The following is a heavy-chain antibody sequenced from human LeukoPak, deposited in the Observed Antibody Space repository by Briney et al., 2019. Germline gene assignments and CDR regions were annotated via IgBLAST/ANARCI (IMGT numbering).Heavy chain of an antibody. J-gene: IGHJ4*02. V-gene: IGHV3-21*01. CDR2: ISSSSSYI. Sequence: TGGSLRLSCAASGFTFSSYSMNWVRQAPGKGLEWVSSISSSSSYIYYADSVKGRFTISRDNAKNSLYLQMNSLRAEDTAVYYCARDPYYGSGSLDYWGQGTLSPSPQ. CDR3: ARDPYYGSGSLDY. CDR1: GFTFSSYS. D-gene: IGHD3-10*01.